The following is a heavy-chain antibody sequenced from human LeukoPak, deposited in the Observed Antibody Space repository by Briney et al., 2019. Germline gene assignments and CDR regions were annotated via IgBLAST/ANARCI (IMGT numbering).Heavy chain of an antibody. CDR3: AREKLSHGPYYYYYMDV. V-gene: IGHV3-30-3*01. CDR2: ISYDGSNK. D-gene: IGHD6-6*01. J-gene: IGHJ6*03. Sequence: GGSLRLSCAASGFTFSSYAMHWVRQAPGKGLEWVAVISYDGSNKYYADSVKGRFTISRDNSKNTLYPQMNSLRAEDTAVYYCAREKLSHGPYYYYYMDVWGKGTTVTVSS. CDR1: GFTFSSYA.